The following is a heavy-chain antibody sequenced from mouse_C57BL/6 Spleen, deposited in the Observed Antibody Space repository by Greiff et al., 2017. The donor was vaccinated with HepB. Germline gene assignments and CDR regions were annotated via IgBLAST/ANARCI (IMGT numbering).Heavy chain of an antibody. J-gene: IGHJ2*01. CDR3: ATRTAQATYFDY. CDR2: IYPGSGST. Sequence: VQLQQPGAELVKPGASVKMSCKASGYTFTSYWITWVKQRPGQGLEWIGDIYPGSGSTNYNEKFKSKATLTVDTSSSTAYMQLSSLTSEDSAVYDCATRTAQATYFDYWGQGTTLTVSS. CDR1: GYTFTSYW. D-gene: IGHD3-2*02. V-gene: IGHV1-55*01.